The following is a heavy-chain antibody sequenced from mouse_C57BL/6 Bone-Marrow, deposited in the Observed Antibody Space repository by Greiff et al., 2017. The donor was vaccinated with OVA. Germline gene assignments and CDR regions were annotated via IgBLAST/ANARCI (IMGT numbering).Heavy chain of an antibody. Sequence: EVMLVESGGGLVQPKGSLKLSCAASGFTFNTYAMHWVRQAPGKGLEWVARIRSKSSNYATYYADSVKDRFTISRDDSQSMLYLQMNNLKTEDTAMYYCVRDTLYDGYYWFAYWGQGTLVTVSA. CDR1: GFTFNTYA. CDR3: VRDTLYDGYYWFAY. D-gene: IGHD2-3*01. V-gene: IGHV10-3*01. CDR2: IRSKSSNYAT. J-gene: IGHJ3*01.